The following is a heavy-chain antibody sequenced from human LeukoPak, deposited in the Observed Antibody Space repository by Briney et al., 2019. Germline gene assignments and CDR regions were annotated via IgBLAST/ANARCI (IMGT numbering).Heavy chain of an antibody. CDR1: GFTFNSYN. Sequence: GGSLRLSCAASGFTFNSYNMNWVRQAPGKGLEWVAVIWYDGSNKYYADSVKGRFTISRDNSKNTLYLQMNSLRAEDTAVYYCARDLYSSSSGVGYWGQGTLVTVSS. CDR2: IWYDGSNK. V-gene: IGHV3-33*08. CDR3: ARDLYSSSSGVGY. J-gene: IGHJ4*02. D-gene: IGHD6-6*01.